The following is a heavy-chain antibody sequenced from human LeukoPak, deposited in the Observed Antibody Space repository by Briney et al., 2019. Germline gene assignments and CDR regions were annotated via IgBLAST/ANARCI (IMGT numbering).Heavy chain of an antibody. Sequence: TGGSLRLSCAASGFTFSTYALSWVRQAPGKGLEWVSAMSGSGTGTSYAESVQGRFTISRDNSKNTLYLQMNSLRAEDTAVYYCAKGPYQYFGSGSYTLDHWGQGTQVTVSS. CDR2: MSGSGTGT. V-gene: IGHV3-23*01. CDR1: GFTFSTYA. D-gene: IGHD3-10*01. CDR3: AKGPYQYFGSGSYTLDH. J-gene: IGHJ4*02.